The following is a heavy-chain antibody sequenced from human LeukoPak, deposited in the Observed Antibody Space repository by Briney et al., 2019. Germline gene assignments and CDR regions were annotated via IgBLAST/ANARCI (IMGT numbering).Heavy chain of an antibody. D-gene: IGHD2-15*01. CDR1: GFTFDDYA. V-gene: IGHV3-9*01. CDR2: ISWNSGSI. CDR3: ARDQCSGGSCYDY. J-gene: IGHJ4*02. Sequence: PGGSLRLSCAASGFTFDDYAMHWVRQAPGKGLEWVSGISWNSGSIGYADSVKGRFTIPRDNAKNSLYLQMNSLRAEDTAVYYCARDQCSGGSCYDYWGQGTLVTVSS.